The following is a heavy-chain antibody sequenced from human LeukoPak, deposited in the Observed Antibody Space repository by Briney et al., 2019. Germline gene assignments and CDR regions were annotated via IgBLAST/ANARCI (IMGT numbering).Heavy chain of an antibody. V-gene: IGHV1-2*02. CDR1: GGTFSSYA. CDR3: ARDAYGDYTSGAFDI. D-gene: IGHD4-17*01. Sequence: ASVKVSCKASGGTFSSYAISWVRQAPGQGLEWMGWINPNSGGTNYAQKFQGRVTMTRDTSISTAYMELSRLRSDDTAVYSCARDAYGDYTSGAFDIWGQGTMVTVSS. J-gene: IGHJ3*02. CDR2: INPNSGGT.